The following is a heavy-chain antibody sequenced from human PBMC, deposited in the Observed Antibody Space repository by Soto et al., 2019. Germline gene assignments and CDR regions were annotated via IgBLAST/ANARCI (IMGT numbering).Heavy chain of an antibody. D-gene: IGHD5-12*01. CDR2: IKPDNGDT. CDR3: ATSYDSGFDP. J-gene: IGHJ5*02. Sequence: QLQLVQSGAEVERPGAPVRVSCKAYGYPFSKYGISWIRQAPGQGLEWMGWIKPDNGDTNYAQNFQGRVTMTADTSSNTAYMELRGLRSDDTAVYYCATSYDSGFDPWGQGNLVSVSS. CDR1: GYPFSKYG. V-gene: IGHV1-18*04.